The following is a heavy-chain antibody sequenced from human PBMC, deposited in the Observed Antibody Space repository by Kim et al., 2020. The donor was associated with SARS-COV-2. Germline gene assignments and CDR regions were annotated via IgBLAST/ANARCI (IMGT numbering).Heavy chain of an antibody. CDR2: IKSKTDGGTT. CDR1: GFTFSNAW. J-gene: IGHJ6*02. V-gene: IGHV3-15*01. Sequence: GGSLRLSCAASGFTFSNAWMSWVRQAPGKGLEWVGRIKSKTDGGTTDYAAPVKGRFTISRDDSKNTLYLQMNSLKTEDTAVYYCTTDRYSSGWPYYYGMDVWGQGTTVTVSS. CDR3: TTDRYSSGWPYYYGMDV. D-gene: IGHD6-19*01.